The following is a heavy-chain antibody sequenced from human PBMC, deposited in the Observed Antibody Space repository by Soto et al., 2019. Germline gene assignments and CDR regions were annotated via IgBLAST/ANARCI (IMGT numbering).Heavy chain of an antibody. J-gene: IGHJ4*02. CDR2: IFCTKDV. CDR3: THRRNVYSDSVSEFDY. CDR1: GFSLRSPGVG. V-gene: IGHV2-5*01. D-gene: IGHD4-17*01. Sequence: QITLQESGPTLVTPTQTLTLTCTLSGFSLRSPGVGVGWIRQTPGKALEWLALIFCTKDVRYSPSLRSRLTITKDTSKTRVVLTMANGDPVDTGTYYLTHRRNVYSDSVSEFDYWGQGTLVSVSS.